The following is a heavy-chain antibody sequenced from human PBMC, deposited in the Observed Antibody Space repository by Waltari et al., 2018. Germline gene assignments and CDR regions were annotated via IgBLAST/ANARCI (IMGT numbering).Heavy chain of an antibody. CDR3: AREVAAAARFDY. D-gene: IGHD6-13*01. CDR2: IIPIFGTT. CDR1: GYTFTSYA. Sequence: QVQLVQSGAEVKKPGASVKVSCKASGYTFTSYAMHWVRQAPGQRLEWMGWIIPIFGTTNYAQKFQGRVTITTDESTSTAYMELSSLRSEDTAVYYCAREVAAAARFDYWGQGTLVTVSS. V-gene: IGHV1-69*05. J-gene: IGHJ4*02.